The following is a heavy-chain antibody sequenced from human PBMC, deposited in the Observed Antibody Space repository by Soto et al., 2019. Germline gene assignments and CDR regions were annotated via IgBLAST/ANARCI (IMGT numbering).Heavy chain of an antibody. D-gene: IGHD2-21*02. CDR2: IHFSGSV. J-gene: IGHJ6*02. V-gene: IGHV4-30-4*08. CDR3: AREDDGGDRDYYGLDV. Sequence: WTWIRQSPGKGLEWIGYIHFSGSVLYNPSFKSRPTISLDTSKNQFSLHLRSVTAADTAVYFCAREDDGGDRDYYGLDVWGQGTTVTVSS.